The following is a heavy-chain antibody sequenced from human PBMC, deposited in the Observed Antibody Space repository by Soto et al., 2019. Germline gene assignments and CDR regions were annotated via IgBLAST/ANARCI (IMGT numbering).Heavy chain of an antibody. CDR3: SISASTFGKACDY. V-gene: IGHV1-69*08. Sequence: QVQLVQSGAEVKKPGSSVKVSCKASGDTFNSHSFTWVRQAPGQGLEWMGRIITFIGTESHAQKFKDRIATSRETYTGAVYFELLSLRPDDMAMYYCSISASTFGKACDYWGQGTLVTVSS. D-gene: IGHD3-16*01. CDR2: IITFIGTE. J-gene: IGHJ4*02. CDR1: GDTFNSHS.